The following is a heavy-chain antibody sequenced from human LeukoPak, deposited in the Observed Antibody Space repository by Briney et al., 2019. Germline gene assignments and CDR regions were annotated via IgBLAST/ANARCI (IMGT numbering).Heavy chain of an antibody. D-gene: IGHD4-11*01. CDR1: GFTFSSYG. J-gene: IGHJ4*02. CDR2: ISGSGDST. V-gene: IGHV3-23*01. Sequence: TGGSLRLSCAASGFTFSSYGMNWVRQAPGKGLEWVSGISGSGDSTKYADSVKGRFTISRDNSKNTLYLQMNSLRAEDTAVYYCANPPTVTIDYWGQGTLVTVSS. CDR3: ANPPTVTIDY.